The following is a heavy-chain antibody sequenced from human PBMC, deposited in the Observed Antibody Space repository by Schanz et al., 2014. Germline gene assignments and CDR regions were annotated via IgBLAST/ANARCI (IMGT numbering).Heavy chain of an antibody. Sequence: EVQLVESGGGLIQPGGSLRLSCVASGFTVSSNYMSWVRQAPGKGLEWVSVIYSDGRTYYGDSVKGRFTISRDNSKNTLYLQMNSLRDEDTATYYCAKRCSSTSCSHGAFDIWGQGTMVTVSS. CDR2: IYSDGRT. V-gene: IGHV3-53*01. J-gene: IGHJ3*02. CDR3: AKRCSSTSCSHGAFDI. CDR1: GFTVSSNY. D-gene: IGHD2-2*01.